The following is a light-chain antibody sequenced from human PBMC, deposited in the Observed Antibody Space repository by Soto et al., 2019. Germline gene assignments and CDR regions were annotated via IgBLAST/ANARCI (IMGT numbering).Light chain of an antibody. CDR2: DAS. CDR1: QNVRGY. Sequence: EIVLTQSPATLSLSPGERATLSCRASQNVRGYLAWYQPKAGQAPRLLIYDASNRAAGVPARFSGSGSWTDFTLPINSLEADDSAVYYCQQRGDWELTFGGGTKVEL. CDR3: QQRGDWELT. J-gene: IGKJ4*01. V-gene: IGKV3-11*01.